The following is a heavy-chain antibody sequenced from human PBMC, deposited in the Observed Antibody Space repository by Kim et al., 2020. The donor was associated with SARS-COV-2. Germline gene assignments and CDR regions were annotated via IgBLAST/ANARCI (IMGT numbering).Heavy chain of an antibody. Sequence: ASVKVSCKASGYTFTSYAMNWVRQAPGQGLEWMGWINTNTGNPTYAQGFTGRVVFSLDTSVSTAYLQISSLKAEDTAVYYCARRSRYDSSGYSLDFDYWGQGTLVTVSS. V-gene: IGHV7-4-1*02. J-gene: IGHJ4*02. D-gene: IGHD3-22*01. CDR1: GYTFTSYA. CDR2: INTNTGNP. CDR3: ARRSRYDSSGYSLDFDY.